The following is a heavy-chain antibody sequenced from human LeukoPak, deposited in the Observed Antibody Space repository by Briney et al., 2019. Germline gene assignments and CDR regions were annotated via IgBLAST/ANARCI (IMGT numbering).Heavy chain of an antibody. Sequence: PGGSLRLSCAASGFTLSSYWMGWVRQAPGMGLEWVANINEDGSEKYYVDSVKGRFTISRDNAKNSLYLQMNSLRAEDTALYYWAGGTGYWGQGTLVTVSS. J-gene: IGHJ4*02. V-gene: IGHV3-7*01. D-gene: IGHD1-14*01. CDR2: INEDGSEK. CDR3: AGGTGY. CDR1: GFTLSSYW.